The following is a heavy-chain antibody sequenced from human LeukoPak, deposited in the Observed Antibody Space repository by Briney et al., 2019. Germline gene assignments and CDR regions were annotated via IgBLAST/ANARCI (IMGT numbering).Heavy chain of an antibody. J-gene: IGHJ4*02. CDR1: GGTFSSYA. Sequence: ASVKVSCKASGGTFSSYAISWVRQAPGQGLEWMGRIIPILGIASYAQKFQGRVTITADKSTSTAYMELSSLRSEDTAVYYCARSKPAAYDYVVWGQGTLVTVSS. D-gene: IGHD3-16*01. CDR3: ARSKPAAYDYVV. CDR2: IIPILGIA. V-gene: IGHV1-69*04.